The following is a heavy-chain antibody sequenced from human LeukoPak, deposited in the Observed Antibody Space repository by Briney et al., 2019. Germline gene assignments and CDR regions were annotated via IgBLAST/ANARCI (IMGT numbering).Heavy chain of an antibody. CDR2: ISYDGSNK. Sequence: GGSLRLSCAASGFTFSSYAMHWVRQAPGKGLEWVAVISYDGSNKYYADSVKGRFTISRDNSKNTLYLQMNSLRAEDTAVYYCARDAESYTMIVVATRCYFDYWGQGTLVTVSS. CDR3: ARDAESYTMIVVATRCYFDY. D-gene: IGHD3-22*01. CDR1: GFTFSSYA. J-gene: IGHJ4*02. V-gene: IGHV3-30-3*01.